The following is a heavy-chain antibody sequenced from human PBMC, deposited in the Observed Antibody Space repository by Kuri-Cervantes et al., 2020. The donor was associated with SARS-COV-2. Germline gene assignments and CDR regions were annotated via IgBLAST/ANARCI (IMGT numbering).Heavy chain of an antibody. CDR3: ARVDPRTDAYNHYYYGMDV. Sequence: LSLTCAASGFTFSDKWMSWVRQAPGKGLEWVSYIRSSSSIIYYADSVKGRFTVSRDNVKNSLYLQMNSLRAEDTAVYFCARVDPRTDAYNHYYYGMDVWGQGTTVTVSS. CDR2: IRSSSSII. CDR1: GFTFSDKW. V-gene: IGHV3-48*01. J-gene: IGHJ6*02. D-gene: IGHD5-24*01.